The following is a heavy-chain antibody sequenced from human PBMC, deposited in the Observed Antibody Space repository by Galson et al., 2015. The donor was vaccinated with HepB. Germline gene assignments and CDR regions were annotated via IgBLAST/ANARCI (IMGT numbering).Heavy chain of an antibody. V-gene: IGHV1-24*01. CDR2: FDPENNET. Sequence: SVKVSCKVSGYTLTELSMHCVRQAPGKGLEWMGGFDPENNETVYAQKFQGRVTMTEDTSTDTGYMELRSLRSEDTALYYCATQVVDFWSGYCYWGQGTLVTVSS. J-gene: IGHJ4*02. CDR3: ATQVVDFWSGYCY. CDR1: GYTLTELS. D-gene: IGHD3-3*01.